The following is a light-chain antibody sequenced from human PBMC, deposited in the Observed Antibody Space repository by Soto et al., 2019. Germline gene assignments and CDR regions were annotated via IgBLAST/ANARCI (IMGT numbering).Light chain of an antibody. CDR1: QSISRW. J-gene: IGKJ2*01. Sequence: DIQMTQSPSTMSASVGDRVTITCRARQSISRWLAWYQQKPGKAPKLLIYDASILESGVPSRFSGSGSGTEFTLTISSLQPDDFATYYCQQYNSYSYTFGQGTKVDIK. CDR3: QQYNSYSYT. V-gene: IGKV1-5*01. CDR2: DAS.